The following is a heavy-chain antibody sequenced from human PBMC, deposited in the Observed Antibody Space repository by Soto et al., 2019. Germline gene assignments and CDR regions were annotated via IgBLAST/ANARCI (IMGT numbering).Heavy chain of an antibody. J-gene: IGHJ4*02. V-gene: IGHV4-34*01. CDR2: INHSGST. CDR3: ARGLGRITMVRGVNRYFDY. CDR1: GGSFSGYY. D-gene: IGHD3-10*01. Sequence: SETLSLTCAVYGGSFSGYYWSWIRQPPGKGLEWIGEINHSGSTNYNPSLKSRVTISVDTSKNQFSLKLSSVTAADTAVYYCARGLGRITMVRGVNRYFDYWGQGTLVTVSS.